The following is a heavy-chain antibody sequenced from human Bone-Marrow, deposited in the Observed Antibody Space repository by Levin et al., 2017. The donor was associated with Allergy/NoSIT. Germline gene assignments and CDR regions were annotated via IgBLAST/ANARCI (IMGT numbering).Heavy chain of an antibody. Sequence: SETLSLTCAVYGGSFSGYYWNWIRQPPGKRLEWIGEIHYSGSTNYNPSLKSRVTISVDTSKNQFSLKLTSVTAADTAVYYCARRVRDPALKYYSCDYYMDVWGKGSTVTVSS. J-gene: IGHJ6*03. D-gene: IGHD4-23*01. V-gene: IGHV4-34*01. CDR3: ARRVRDPALKYYSCDYYMDV. CDR2: IHYSGST. CDR1: GGSFSGYY.